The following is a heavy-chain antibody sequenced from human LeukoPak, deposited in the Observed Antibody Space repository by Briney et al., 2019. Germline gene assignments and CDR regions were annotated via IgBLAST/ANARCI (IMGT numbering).Heavy chain of an antibody. CDR2: IYSSGST. Sequence: SETLSLTCIVSGGSISSYYWSWIRQPPGKGLEWIGYIYSSGSTNSNPSFKSRVTISVDTSKSQFSLKMTSVTAADTAVYYCARQGSGGRAFDIWGQGTMVTVSS. J-gene: IGHJ3*02. CDR3: ARQGSGGRAFDI. CDR1: GGSISSYY. D-gene: IGHD1-26*01. V-gene: IGHV4-59*08.